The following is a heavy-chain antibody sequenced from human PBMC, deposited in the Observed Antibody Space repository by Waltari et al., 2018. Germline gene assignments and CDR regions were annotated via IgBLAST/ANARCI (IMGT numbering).Heavy chain of an antibody. J-gene: IGHJ4*02. CDR3: ARELGG. D-gene: IGHD2-15*01. Sequence: QVQLVQSGAEVKKPGSSVKVSCKASGGTFSSYAISWVRQAPGQGLEWMGRISPICGTAKHAQKFQCRVTITADKSTSTAYRELSSLRSEDTAGYYCARELGGWGQGTLVTVSS. V-gene: IGHV1-69*08. CDR2: ISPICGTA. CDR1: GGTFSSYA.